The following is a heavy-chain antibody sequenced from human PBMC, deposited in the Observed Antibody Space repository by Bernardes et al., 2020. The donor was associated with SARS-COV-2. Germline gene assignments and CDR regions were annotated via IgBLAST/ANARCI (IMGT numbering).Heavy chain of an antibody. J-gene: IGHJ3*02. Sequence: GGSLRLSCAVSGFTFSTYWMNWVRQIPGKGLVWVSRIKSDGSSTSYADSVEGRFTISRDNSKNTLYLQMNSLRAEDTAIYYCAKGSFGVELLHAFDIWGQGTMVTVSS. D-gene: IGHD3-3*01. CDR1: GFTFSTYW. V-gene: IGHV3-74*01. CDR2: IKSDGSST. CDR3: AKGSFGVELLHAFDI.